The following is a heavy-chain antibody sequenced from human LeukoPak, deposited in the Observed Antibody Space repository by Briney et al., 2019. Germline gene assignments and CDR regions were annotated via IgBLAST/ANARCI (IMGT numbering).Heavy chain of an antibody. CDR1: GYTFSSYG. V-gene: IGHV1-18*01. J-gene: IGHJ4*02. CDR3: ARGGSGWSSDF. Sequence: GASVKVSCKASGYTFSSYGITWVRQAPGQGLEWMGWLSPYNGDTNYAQKLQDRVTMTTDTSTSTAYMELTSLRSADSAVYYCARGGSGWSSDFWGQGTLVTVSS. D-gene: IGHD6-19*01. CDR2: LSPYNGDT.